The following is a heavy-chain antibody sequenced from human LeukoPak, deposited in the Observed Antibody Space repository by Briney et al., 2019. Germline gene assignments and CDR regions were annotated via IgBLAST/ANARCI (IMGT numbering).Heavy chain of an antibody. J-gene: IGHJ4*02. CDR3: VIWGDYDVLTGYYVPDY. CDR2: ITGSGTNR. D-gene: IGHD3-9*01. V-gene: IGHV3-23*01. CDR1: GFTFSNYA. Sequence: GGSLRLSCVASGFTFSNYAMSWVRQAPGKGLEWVSAITGSGTNRYYADSLKGRFTTSRDNSKNTVLLQMNSLRHEDTAIYYCVIWGDYDVLTGYYVPDYWGQGTLVAVAS.